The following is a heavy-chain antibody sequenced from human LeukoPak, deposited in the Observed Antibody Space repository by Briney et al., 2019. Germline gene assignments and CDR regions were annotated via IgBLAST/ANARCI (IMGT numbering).Heavy chain of an antibody. J-gene: IGHJ4*02. D-gene: IGHD3-9*01. CDR1: GYTFTSYG. CDR2: ISAYNGNT. Sequence: ASVKVSCKASGYTFTSYGISWVRQAPGQGLEWMGWISAYNGNTNYAQKLQGRVTMTTDTSTSTAYMELRSLRSDDTAVYYCARLFSGSGLRYFDWSYYFDYWGQGTLVTVSS. V-gene: IGHV1-18*01. CDR3: ARLFSGSGLRYFDWSYYFDY.